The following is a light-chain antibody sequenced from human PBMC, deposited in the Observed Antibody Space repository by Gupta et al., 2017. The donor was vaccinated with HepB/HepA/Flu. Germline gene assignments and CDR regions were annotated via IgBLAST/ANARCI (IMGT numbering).Light chain of an antibody. V-gene: IGLV1-40*01. CDR2: GNS. CDR1: SSNIGAGYD. Sequence: QSVLTQPPSGSGAPGQRVTISCTGSSSNIGAGYDVHWYQQLPGTAPKLPIYGNSNRPSGVPDRFAGSKSGTSASLAITGLQAEDEADYYCQSYDSSLSGDVFGTGTKVTVL. CDR3: QSYDSSLSGDV. J-gene: IGLJ1*01.